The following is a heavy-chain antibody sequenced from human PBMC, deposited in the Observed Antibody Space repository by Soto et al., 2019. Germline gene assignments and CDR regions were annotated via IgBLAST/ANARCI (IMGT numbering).Heavy chain of an antibody. J-gene: IGHJ6*02. Sequence: TLSLTCAVNGGSISGYYWSWIRQPPGKGLEWIGNVYYSGGAKYNPSVKRRVSISVDTSKNQFSLNLSSVTAADTAVYYCTRDGDGRMTTNPYYYYGMDVWGPGITVTVSS. V-gene: IGHV4-59*01. CDR2: VYYSGGA. CDR1: GGSISGYY. CDR3: TRDGDGRMTTNPYYYYGMDV. D-gene: IGHD2-21*02.